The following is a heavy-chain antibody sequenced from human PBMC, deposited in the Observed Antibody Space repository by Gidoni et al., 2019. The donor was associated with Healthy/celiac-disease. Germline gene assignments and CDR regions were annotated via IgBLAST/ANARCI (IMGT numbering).Heavy chain of an antibody. CDR2: IYYSGST. CDR3: AGAGDIVVVVAAKGWYFDL. CDR1: GGSISRYY. J-gene: IGHJ2*01. Sequence: VQLQESGPGLVKPSETLSLTCTVSGGSISRYYWSWIRQPPGKGLEWIGYIYYSGSTNYNPSLKSRVTISVDTSKNQFSLKLSSVTAADTAVYYCAGAGDIVVVVAAKGWYFDLWGRGTLVTVSS. D-gene: IGHD2-15*01. V-gene: IGHV4-59*01.